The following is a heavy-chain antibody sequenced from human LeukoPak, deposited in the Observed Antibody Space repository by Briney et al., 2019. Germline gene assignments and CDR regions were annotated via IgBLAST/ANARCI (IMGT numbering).Heavy chain of an antibody. V-gene: IGHV4-4*07. CDR3: ARDHPVTTSIDY. CDR2: IYTSGST. Sequence: SETLSLTCTVSGASISSYYWSWIRQPAGKGLEWIGRIYTSGSTNYNPSLKSRVTMSVDTSKNHFSLKLSSVTAADTAVYYCARDHPVTTSIDYWGQGTLVTVSS. D-gene: IGHD4-17*01. CDR1: GASISSYY. J-gene: IGHJ4*02.